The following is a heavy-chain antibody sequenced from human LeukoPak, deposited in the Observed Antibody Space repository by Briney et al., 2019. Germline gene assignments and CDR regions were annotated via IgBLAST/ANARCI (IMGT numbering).Heavy chain of an antibody. V-gene: IGHV1-2*04. Sequence: ASVKVSCKASGYTFTGYYMHWVRQAPGQGLEWMGWLNPNSGDTYLTQKFQGWVTITRNTSISTAYMELSSLRSEDTAVYYCARGRWARVVPSSRYYYMDVWGKGTTVTVSS. CDR3: ARGRWARVVPSSRYYYMDV. J-gene: IGHJ6*03. CDR2: LNPNSGDT. CDR1: GYTFTGYY. D-gene: IGHD2-2*01.